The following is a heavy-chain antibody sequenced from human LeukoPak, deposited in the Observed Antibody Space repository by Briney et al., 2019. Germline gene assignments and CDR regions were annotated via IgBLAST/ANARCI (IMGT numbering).Heavy chain of an antibody. Sequence: GVSLRLSCAASGFIFTTHGMHWVRQAPGKGLEWVAFISYDGSKKYYADSVKGRFTISRDNSKNTLYLQMNSPRPEDTAVYYCTKDRQRLAKHFDYWGQGTLVTVSS. CDR2: ISYDGSKK. D-gene: IGHD6-19*01. J-gene: IGHJ4*02. CDR1: GFIFTTHG. V-gene: IGHV3-30*18. CDR3: TKDRQRLAKHFDY.